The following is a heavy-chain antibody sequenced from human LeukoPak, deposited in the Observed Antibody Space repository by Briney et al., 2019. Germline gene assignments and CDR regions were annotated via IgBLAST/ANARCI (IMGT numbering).Heavy chain of an antibody. CDR3: ARVRAPSISMIRGTRRNGRLDV. CDR1: GGSFSAYF. J-gene: IGHJ6*02. D-gene: IGHD3-10*01. V-gene: IGHV4-34*01. CDR2: INQSGSA. Sequence: SETLSLTCAVHGGSFSAYFWTWIRQPPGEGLEWIGEINQSGSANYNPSLKSRVTISGDMSKNQFSLRLSSVTAADTAVYYCARVRAPSISMIRGTRRNGRLDVWGQGTTVTVSS.